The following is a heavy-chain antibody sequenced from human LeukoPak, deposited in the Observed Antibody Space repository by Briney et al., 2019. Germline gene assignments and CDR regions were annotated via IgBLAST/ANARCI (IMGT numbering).Heavy chain of an antibody. J-gene: IGHJ3*02. D-gene: IGHD6-13*01. V-gene: IGHV4-59*01. CDR3: ARATRRAAAGTRAFHI. CDR2: IYYSGST. CDR1: GGSISNYY. Sequence: SETLSLTCTVSGGSISNYYWSWIRQPPGKGLEWIGYIYYSGSTNYNPSLKSRVTISVDTSKNQFSLKLSSVTAADTAVYYCARATRRAAAGTRAFHIWGQGTMVTVSS.